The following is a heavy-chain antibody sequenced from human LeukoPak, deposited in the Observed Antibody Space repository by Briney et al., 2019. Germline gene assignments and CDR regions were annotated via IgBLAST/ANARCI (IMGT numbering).Heavy chain of an antibody. CDR2: VSGSGGST. D-gene: IGHD6-13*01. CDR3: AKEWYSSSWYESSLFDY. CDR1: GFTFSSYD. V-gene: IGHV3-23*01. Sequence: GGSLRLSCAASGFTFSSYDMSWVRQAPGKGPEWVSAVSGSGGSTYYADSVKGRFTISRDNSKNTLYLQMNSLRAEDTAVYYCAKEWYSSSWYESSLFDYWGQGTLVTVSS. J-gene: IGHJ4*02.